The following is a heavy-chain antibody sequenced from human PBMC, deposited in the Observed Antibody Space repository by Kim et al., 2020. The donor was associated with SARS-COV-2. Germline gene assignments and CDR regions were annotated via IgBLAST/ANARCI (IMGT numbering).Heavy chain of an antibody. V-gene: IGHV3-23*01. J-gene: IGHJ4*02. CDR2: ISGSGDST. D-gene: IGHD3-10*01. CDR3: AKEGLWFGELFPY. Sequence: GGSLRLSCAASGFTFSSYAMSWVRQAPGKGLEWVSAISGSGDSTYFADSVKGRFTISRDNSKNTLYLQMNSLRAEDTAVYYCAKEGLWFGELFPYWGQGTLVTVSS. CDR1: GFTFSSYA.